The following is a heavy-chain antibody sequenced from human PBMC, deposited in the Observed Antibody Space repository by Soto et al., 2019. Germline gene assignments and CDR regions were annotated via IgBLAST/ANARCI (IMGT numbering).Heavy chain of an antibody. D-gene: IGHD5-18*01. CDR2: INHSGST. CDR1: GGSCSGYD. Sequence: SVTLSLSCAVYGGSCSGYDWSWIRQHPGKGLEWMGEINHSGSTNYNPSLKSRVTISVDTSKNQFSLKLSSVTAADTAVYYCARGLGGYSYGPKTWFDPWGQGTPVPVSS. J-gene: IGHJ5*02. CDR3: ARGLGGYSYGPKTWFDP. V-gene: IGHV4-34*01.